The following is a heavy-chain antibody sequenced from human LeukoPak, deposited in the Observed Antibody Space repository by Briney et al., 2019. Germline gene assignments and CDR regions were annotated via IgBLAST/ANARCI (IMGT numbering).Heavy chain of an antibody. CDR2: IYSGGST. CDR3: AREGSTNWFDP. Sequence: GGSLRLSCAASGFTFSSNYMSWVRQAPGKGLEWVSIIYSGGSTYYADSVKGRFTISRDNSKNTLYLQMNSLRAEDTAVYYCAREGSTNWFDPWGQGTLVTVSS. CDR1: GFTFSSNY. V-gene: IGHV3-53*01. J-gene: IGHJ5*02.